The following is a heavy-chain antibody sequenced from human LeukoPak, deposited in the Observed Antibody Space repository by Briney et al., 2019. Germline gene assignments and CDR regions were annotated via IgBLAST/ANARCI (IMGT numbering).Heavy chain of an antibody. Sequence: GASVKVSCKASGGTFSSYAISWVRQAPGQGLEWMGGIIPIFGTANYAQKFQGRVTITADESTSTAYMELSSLRSEDTAVYYCASPQYSSSAHYYYYYYMDVWGKGTTVTVSS. CDR1: GGTFSSYA. V-gene: IGHV1-69*13. D-gene: IGHD6-6*01. J-gene: IGHJ6*03. CDR2: IIPIFGTA. CDR3: ASPQYSSSAHYYYYYYMDV.